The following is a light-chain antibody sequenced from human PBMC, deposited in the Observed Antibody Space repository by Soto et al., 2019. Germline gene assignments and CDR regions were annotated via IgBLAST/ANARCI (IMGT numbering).Light chain of an antibody. V-gene: IGLV1-51*01. J-gene: IGLJ2*01. CDR3: APWDNSLSGVI. CDR2: DNT. Sequence: QSVLTQPPSVSAAPGQKATISCSGSDSNVGNNFVSWYQHVPGAAPRLLIYDNTLRPSGIPDRFSGSKSGASATLAITGLQTGDEADYYCAPWDNSLSGVIFGGGTKLTVL. CDR1: DSNVGNNF.